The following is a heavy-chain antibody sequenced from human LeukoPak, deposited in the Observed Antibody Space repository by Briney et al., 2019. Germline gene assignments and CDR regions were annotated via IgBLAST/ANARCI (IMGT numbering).Heavy chain of an antibody. Sequence: GGSLTLSCAVSGFPFITYNMNWVRQAPGKGLEWVSYIDSSSSTIYYADSVKGRFTVSRDNAKNSLDLQMNSLRADDTAVYYCVRDRGISFSFDYWGQGTLVTVSS. J-gene: IGHJ4*02. CDR1: GFPFITYN. D-gene: IGHD3-16*02. V-gene: IGHV3-48*01. CDR2: IDSSSSTI. CDR3: VRDRGISFSFDY.